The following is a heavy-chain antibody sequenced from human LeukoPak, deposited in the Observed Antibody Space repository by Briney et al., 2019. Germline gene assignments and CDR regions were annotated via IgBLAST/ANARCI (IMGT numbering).Heavy chain of an antibody. V-gene: IGHV3-9*01. J-gene: IGHJ4*02. CDR2: ISWNSGSI. Sequence: PGGSLRLSCAASGFTFDDYAMHWVRQAPGKGLEWVSGISWNSGSIGYADSVKGRFTISRDNAKNSLYLQMNSLRAEDTALYYCAKGRWAQLEWLIDYWGQGTLVTVSS. CDR3: AKGRWAQLEWLIDY. CDR1: GFTFDDYA. D-gene: IGHD3-3*01.